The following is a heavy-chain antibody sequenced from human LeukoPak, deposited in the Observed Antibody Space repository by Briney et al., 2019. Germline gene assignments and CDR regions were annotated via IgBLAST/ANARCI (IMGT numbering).Heavy chain of an antibody. CDR2: ISSSSSYI. V-gene: IGHV3-21*01. CDR3: ARGNYDSSGYYLDY. D-gene: IGHD3-22*01. CDR1: GFTFSSYN. J-gene: IGHJ4*02. Sequence: GGSLRLSCAASGFTFSSYNMNWVRQAPGKGLEWVSSISSSSSYIYYADSVKGRFTISRDNAKNSLYLQMNSLRAEDTAVYYCARGNYDSSGYYLDYWGQGTLVTVSS.